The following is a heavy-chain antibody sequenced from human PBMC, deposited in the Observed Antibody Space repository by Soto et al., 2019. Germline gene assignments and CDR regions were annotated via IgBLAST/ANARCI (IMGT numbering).Heavy chain of an antibody. CDR1: GYTFTGFY. V-gene: IGHV1-2*02. J-gene: IGHJ4*02. CDR2: INPKTGDT. D-gene: IGHD3-16*01. CDR3: ATPTGRILGRSCAD. Sequence: ASVKVSCKASGYTFTGFYMHWLRQAPGQGPEWMGWINPKTGDTDPAQKFQGRITMTRDTSISTAYMELTSLTSDDTAIYYCATPTGRILGRSCADWGQGTLVTVSS.